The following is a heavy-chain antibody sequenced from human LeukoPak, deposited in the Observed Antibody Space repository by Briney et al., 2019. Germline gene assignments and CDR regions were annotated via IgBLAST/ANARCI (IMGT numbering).Heavy chain of an antibody. CDR2: IYYSGST. CDR3: ARPLSIVGATIGAFDI. CDR1: GGSISSSSYY. J-gene: IGHJ3*02. V-gene: IGHV4-39*01. Sequence: SETLSLTCTVSGGSISSSSYYWGWIRQPPGKGLEWIGSIYYSGSTYYNPSLKSRVTISVDTSKNQFSLKLSSVTAADTAVYYCARPLSIVGATIGAFDIWGQGTMVTVSS. D-gene: IGHD1-26*01.